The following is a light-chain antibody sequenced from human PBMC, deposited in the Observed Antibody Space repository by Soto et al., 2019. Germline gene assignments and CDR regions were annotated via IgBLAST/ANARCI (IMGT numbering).Light chain of an antibody. V-gene: IGLV2-14*01. J-gene: IGLJ1*01. CDR3: SSYTTSSTPYV. Sequence: ALTQPASVSGSPGQSITISCTGTSSDIGGYNSVSWYQQHPGKAPKLVIYAVSNRPSGVSSRFSGSKSGNTASLTMSGLQAEDEATYYCSSYTTSSTPYVFGSGTKVTVL. CDR2: AVS. CDR1: SSDIGGYNS.